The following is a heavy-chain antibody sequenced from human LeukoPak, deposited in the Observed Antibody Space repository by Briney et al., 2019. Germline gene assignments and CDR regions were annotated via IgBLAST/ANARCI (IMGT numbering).Heavy chain of an antibody. D-gene: IGHD1-26*01. CDR3: ARVGGSYKFDY. CDR1: GYSISSGYY. J-gene: IGHJ4*02. Sequence: PSETLSLTCTVSGYSISSGYYWGWIRQPPGKGLEWIGSIYHSGSTYYNPPLKSRVTISVDTSKNQFSLKLSSVTAADTAVYYCARVGGSYKFDYWGQGTLVTVSS. V-gene: IGHV4-38-2*02. CDR2: IYHSGST.